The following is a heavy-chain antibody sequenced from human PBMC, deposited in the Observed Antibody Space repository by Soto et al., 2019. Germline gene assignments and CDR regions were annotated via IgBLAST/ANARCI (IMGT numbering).Heavy chain of an antibody. CDR2: IYYSGST. CDR3: AREGLTGTIGLYYYYGMDV. Sequence: SETLCLTCTVSGGSISSYYWSWIRQPPGKGLEWIGYIYYSGSTNYNPSLKSRVTISVDTSKNQFSLKLSSVTAADTAVYYCAREGLTGTIGLYYYYGMDVWGQGTTVTVS. V-gene: IGHV4-59*01. CDR1: GGSISSYY. D-gene: IGHD1-7*01. J-gene: IGHJ6*02.